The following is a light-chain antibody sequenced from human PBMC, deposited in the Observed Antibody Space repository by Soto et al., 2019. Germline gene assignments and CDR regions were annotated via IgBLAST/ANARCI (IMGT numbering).Light chain of an antibody. CDR3: QASDSSVSGSKV. Sequence: QSVLTQPPSVSGAPGQRVSISCTGSSSNIGAGSEVHWYQQVPGTAPKRLIYGNNNRPSGVPDRFSASKSGASASLAITGLQPEDEAEYYCQASDSSVSGSKVFGGGTKLTVL. J-gene: IGLJ2*01. CDR1: SSNIGAGSE. CDR2: GNN. V-gene: IGLV1-40*01.